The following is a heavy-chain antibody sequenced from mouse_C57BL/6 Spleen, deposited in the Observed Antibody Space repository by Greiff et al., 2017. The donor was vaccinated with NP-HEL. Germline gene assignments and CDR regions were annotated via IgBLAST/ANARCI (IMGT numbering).Heavy chain of an antibody. Sequence: QVQLKQPGAELVKPGASVKLSCKASGYTFTSYWMHWVKQRPGQGLEWIGMIHPNSGSTNYNEKFKSKATLTVDKSSSTAYMQLSSLTSEDSAVYYCARSPTAYYFDYWGQGTTLTVSS. CDR2: IHPNSGST. V-gene: IGHV1-64*01. CDR1: GYTFTSYW. D-gene: IGHD1-2*01. J-gene: IGHJ2*01. CDR3: ARSPTAYYFDY.